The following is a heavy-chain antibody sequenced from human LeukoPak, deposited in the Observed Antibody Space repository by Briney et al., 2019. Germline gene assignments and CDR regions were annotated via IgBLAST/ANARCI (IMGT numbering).Heavy chain of an antibody. D-gene: IGHD1-26*01. Sequence: GASVKVSCKVSGYTLTELSMHWVRQAPGKGLERMGGFDPEDGETMYAQKFQGRVTMTEDTSTDTAYMELSSLRPEDTAVYYCATPSGSYYGAVNFDYWGQGTLVTVSS. J-gene: IGHJ4*02. CDR1: GYTLTELS. V-gene: IGHV1-24*01. CDR3: ATPSGSYYGAVNFDY. CDR2: FDPEDGET.